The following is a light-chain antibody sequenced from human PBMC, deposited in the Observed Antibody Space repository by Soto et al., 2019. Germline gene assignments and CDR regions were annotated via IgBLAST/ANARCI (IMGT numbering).Light chain of an antibody. J-gene: IGLJ2*01. CDR1: KLGDKY. V-gene: IGLV3-1*01. CDR2: QDT. CDR3: QAWDSSNVV. Sequence: SYELTQSSSVSVSPGQTASITCSGDKLGDKYVCWYQQKPGRSPVLLIYQDTKRPSGIPERFSGSNSGNTATLTISGTQAMDEADYYCQAWDSSNVVFGGGTKLTVL.